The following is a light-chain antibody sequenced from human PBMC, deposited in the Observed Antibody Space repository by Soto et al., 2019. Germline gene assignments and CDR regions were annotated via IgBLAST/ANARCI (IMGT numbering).Light chain of an antibody. CDR1: RGVRDG. Sequence: DIQMTQSPSSLSASVGDRVTITCRASRGVRDGLAWYQQKPGKATKRLIYAASSLQSGVPSRFSGSGSGTEFTLTVNNLQPEDFATYFCLQHKNYPWTFGQGTKVEIK. CDR2: AAS. V-gene: IGKV1-17*02. J-gene: IGKJ1*01. CDR3: LQHKNYPWT.